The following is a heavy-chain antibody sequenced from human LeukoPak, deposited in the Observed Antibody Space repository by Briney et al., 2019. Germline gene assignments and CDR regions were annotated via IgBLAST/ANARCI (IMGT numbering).Heavy chain of an antibody. CDR3: AKAGALWFGESLFDY. D-gene: IGHD3-10*01. V-gene: IGHV3-7*01. Sequence: GGSLRLSCAASGFTFNNYWMGWVRLAPGKGLKWVANINQDGAETYYIDSVKGRFTVSRDNAKNSLYLQMNSLRAEDTAVYYCAKAGALWFGESLFDYWGQGTLVTVSS. CDR2: INQDGAET. CDR1: GFTFNNYW. J-gene: IGHJ4*02.